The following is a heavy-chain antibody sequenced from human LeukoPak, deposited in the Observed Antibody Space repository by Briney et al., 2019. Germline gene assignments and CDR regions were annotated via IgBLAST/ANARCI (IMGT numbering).Heavy chain of an antibody. CDR3: ARVTLYSSTWYFDY. CDR1: GGSFSSGSYS. J-gene: IGHJ4*02. V-gene: IGHV4-61*02. CDR2: IDTSGST. D-gene: IGHD6-13*01. Sequence: PSETLSLTCTVSGGSFSSGSYSWNWVRQPAGKGLEWIGRIDTSGSTNYNPSLKSPVTISVDTSKTQFYLKLSSVTAADTAVYYCARVTLYSSTWYFDYWGQGTLVTVSS.